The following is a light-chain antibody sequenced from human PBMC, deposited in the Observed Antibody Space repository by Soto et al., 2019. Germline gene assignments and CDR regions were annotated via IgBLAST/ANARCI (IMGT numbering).Light chain of an antibody. J-gene: IGKJ1*01. CDR1: QSISNS. CDR2: GTS. Sequence: DIQLTQSPSSLSASVGDRVTITCRASQSISNSLNWYQQKPGKAPNLLIYGTSSLQNGVPSRFGGSGSGTDFTLTISSLQREDFVTYYCQQSYSSSWTFGQGTKVAIK. CDR3: QQSYSSSWT. V-gene: IGKV1-39*01.